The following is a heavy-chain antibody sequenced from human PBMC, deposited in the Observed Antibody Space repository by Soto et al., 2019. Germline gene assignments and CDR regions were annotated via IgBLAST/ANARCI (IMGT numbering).Heavy chain of an antibody. D-gene: IGHD2-2*02. V-gene: IGHV1-69*13. CDR2: IIPIFGTA. CDR3: ASPICSSTSCYSAGDAFDI. CDR1: VCTFSSYA. Sequence: ASVKVSCKASVCTFSSYAISWVRQAPGQGLAWMGGIIPIFGTANYAQKFQGRVTITADESTSTAYMELSGLRSEDTAVYYCASPICSSTSCYSAGDAFDIWGQGTMVTISS. J-gene: IGHJ3*02.